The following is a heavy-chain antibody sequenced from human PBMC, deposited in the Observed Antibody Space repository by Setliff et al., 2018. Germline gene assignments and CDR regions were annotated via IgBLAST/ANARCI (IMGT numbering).Heavy chain of an antibody. D-gene: IGHD5-18*01. V-gene: IGHV4-61*02. CDR2: IYTSGST. CDR3: ARGKSVTAPNWFDP. CDR1: GGSISSGSYY. J-gene: IGHJ5*02. Sequence: SETLSLTCTVSGGSISSGSYYWSWIRQPAGKGLEWIGRIYTSGSTNYNPSLKSRVTISVDTSKNQFSLKLSSVTAADTAVYYCARGKSVTAPNWFDPWGQGTQVTVSS.